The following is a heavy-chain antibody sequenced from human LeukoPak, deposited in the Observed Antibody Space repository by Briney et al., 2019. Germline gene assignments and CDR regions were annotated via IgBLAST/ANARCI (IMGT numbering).Heavy chain of an antibody. CDR1: GYTFTCYY. CDR3: ASDTSGYSSGWYDSPPGRYYYYGMDV. V-gene: IGHV1-2*02. Sequence: GASVKVSCKASGYTFTCYYMHWVRQAPGQGLEWMGWINPNSGGTNYAQKFQGRVTMTRDTSISTAYMELSRLRTDDTAVYYCASDTSGYSSGWYDSPPGRYYYYGMDVWGQGTTVTVSS. J-gene: IGHJ6*02. D-gene: IGHD6-19*01. CDR2: INPNSGGT.